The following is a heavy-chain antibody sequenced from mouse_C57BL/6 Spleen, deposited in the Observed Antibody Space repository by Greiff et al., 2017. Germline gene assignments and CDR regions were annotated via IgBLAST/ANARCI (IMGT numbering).Heavy chain of an antibody. Sequence: VKLQQPGAELVRPGSSVKLSCKASGYTFTSYWMDWVKQRPGQGLEWIGNIYPSDSETHYNQKFKDKATLTVDKSSSTAYMQLSSLTSEDSAVYYCARDSSGHYFDYWGQGTTLTVSS. CDR1: GYTFTSYW. D-gene: IGHD3-2*02. CDR3: ARDSSGHYFDY. J-gene: IGHJ2*01. V-gene: IGHV1-61*01. CDR2: IYPSDSET.